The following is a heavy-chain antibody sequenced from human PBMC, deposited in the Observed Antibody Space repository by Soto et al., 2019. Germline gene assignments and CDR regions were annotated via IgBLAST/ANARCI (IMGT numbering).Heavy chain of an antibody. D-gene: IGHD3-10*01. J-gene: IGHJ5*01. CDR3: AKDSGGVHFYASGTYVYNWFDY. CDR2: ISYDGNYK. CDR1: GVTFGHYG. V-gene: IGHV3-30*18. Sequence: PXGSLKLSCAASGVTFGHYGMHWVRQAPGKGLDGVAAISYDGNYKYSGDSVKGRFTVPRDNSQNTLYLQMNSLSPDDTAVYYCAKDSGGVHFYASGTYVYNWFDYWGQGPLVTVSS.